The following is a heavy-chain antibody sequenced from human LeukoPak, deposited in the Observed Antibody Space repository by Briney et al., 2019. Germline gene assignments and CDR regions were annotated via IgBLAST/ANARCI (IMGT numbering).Heavy chain of an antibody. V-gene: IGHV3-53*01. J-gene: IGHJ6*02. CDR1: DFNVSSTY. CDR3: ARDLHGRGQTSPNYHSQNGLDD. D-gene: IGHD5-24*01. Sequence: GGSLRLSCAASDFNVSSTYMSWVRQAAGKGLECVSGIYSGRTTYYADSVKGRFTISRDNSMNTLYLQMNRLRAEDTAVYYCARDLHGRGQTSPNYHSQNGLDDWGQGTTVTVSS. CDR2: IYSGRTT.